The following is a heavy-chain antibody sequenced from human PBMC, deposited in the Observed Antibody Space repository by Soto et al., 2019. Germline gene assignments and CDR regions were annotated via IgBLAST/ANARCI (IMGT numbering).Heavy chain of an antibody. CDR2: ISYDGNYK. D-gene: IGHD2-15*01. V-gene: IGHV3-30-3*01. J-gene: IGHJ4*02. CDR1: GFTFISHS. CDR3: VRDRGLYDRVRWFDY. Sequence: GGSLRLSCAASGFTFISHSMNWVRQAPGKGLEWVAVISYDGNYKYYAASVKGRFTISRDNSKNTLYLQMNSLRTEDTAVYYCVRDRGLYDRVRWFDYWGQGTLVTVSS.